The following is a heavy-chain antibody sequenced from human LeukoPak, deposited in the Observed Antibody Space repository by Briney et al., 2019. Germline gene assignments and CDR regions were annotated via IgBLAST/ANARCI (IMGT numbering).Heavy chain of an antibody. V-gene: IGHV4-59*01. J-gene: IGHJ4*02. D-gene: IGHD3-22*01. Sequence: SETLSLTCTVSGGSISSYYWSRIRQPPGKGLEWIGYIYYSGSTNYNPSLKSRVTISVDTSKNQFSLKLSSVTAADTAVYYCARVVYYYDSSGYYLIDYWGQGTLVTVSS. CDR1: GGSISSYY. CDR2: IYYSGST. CDR3: ARVVYYYDSSGYYLIDY.